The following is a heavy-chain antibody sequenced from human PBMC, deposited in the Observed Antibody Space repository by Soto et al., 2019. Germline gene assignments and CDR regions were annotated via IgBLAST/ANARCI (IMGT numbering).Heavy chain of an antibody. CDR3: ARYGYMTSY. J-gene: IGHJ4*02. D-gene: IGHD5-12*01. CDR2: LSADENNK. V-gene: IGHV3-30-3*01. CDR1: GFTFSTYA. Sequence: PGGSLRLSCTASGFTFSTYAFHCVRQAPGKGLEWVAVLSADENNKYYADSVKGRFTISRDNAKNSLYLQMNSLRAEDTAVYYCARYGYMTSYWGQGTLVTVSS.